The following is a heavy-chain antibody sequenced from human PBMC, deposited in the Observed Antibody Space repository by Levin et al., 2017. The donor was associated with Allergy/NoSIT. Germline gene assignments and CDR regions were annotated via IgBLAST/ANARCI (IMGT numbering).Heavy chain of an antibody. CDR1: GFTFSSYT. CDR2: ISGSSGGT. Sequence: GESLKISCAASGFTFSSYTMNWVRQAPGKGLEWVSAISGSSGGTYYADSVKGRFTISRDNSLNTLYLQMNSLRAEDTAVYYCAGKQWHDNWGQGTLVTVSS. J-gene: IGHJ4*02. CDR3: AGKQWHDN. V-gene: IGHV3-23*01. D-gene: IGHD6-19*01.